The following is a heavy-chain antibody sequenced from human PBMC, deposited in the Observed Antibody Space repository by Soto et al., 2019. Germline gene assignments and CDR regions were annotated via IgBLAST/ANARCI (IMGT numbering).Heavy chain of an antibody. V-gene: IGHV3-48*03. CDR3: ARDGYGDSYYYYGMDV. J-gene: IGHJ6*01. D-gene: IGHD4-17*01. Sequence: LRGSCAASGCACGFYKMNWVRQAPGKGLEWVSYISTSGDTIYYADSVKGRFTISRDNARNSLYLQMNSLRAEDTAVYYCARDGYGDSYYYYGMDVWGPVTTVILS. CDR1: GCACGFYK. CDR2: ISTSGDTI.